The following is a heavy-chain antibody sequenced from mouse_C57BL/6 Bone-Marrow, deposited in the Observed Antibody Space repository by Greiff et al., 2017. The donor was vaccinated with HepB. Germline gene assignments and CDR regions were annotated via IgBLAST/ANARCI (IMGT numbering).Heavy chain of an antibody. CDR3: TRDPPFTTVGAMDY. V-gene: IGHV5-9-1*02. CDR2: ISSGGDYI. J-gene: IGHJ4*01. Sequence: EVKLVESGEGLVKPGGSLKLSCAASGFTFSSYAMSWVRQTPEKRLEWVAYISSGGDYIYYAVTVKGRFTISRDNARNTLYLQMSSLKSEDTAMYYCTRDPPFTTVGAMDYWGQGTSVTVSS. CDR1: GFTFSSYA. D-gene: IGHD1-1*01.